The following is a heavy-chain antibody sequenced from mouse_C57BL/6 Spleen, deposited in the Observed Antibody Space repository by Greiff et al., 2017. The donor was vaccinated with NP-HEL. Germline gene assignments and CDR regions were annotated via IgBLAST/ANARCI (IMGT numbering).Heavy chain of an antibody. D-gene: IGHD1-1*01. J-gene: IGHJ2*01. CDR1: GYAFSSSW. Sequence: QVQLKQSGPELVKPGASVKISCKASGYAFSSSWMNWVKQRPGKGLEWIGRIYPGDGDTNYNGKFKGKATLTADKSSSTAYMQLSSLTSEDSAVYCYARETIATDFDYWGQVTTLTVSS. CDR3: ARETIATDFDY. CDR2: IYPGDGDT. V-gene: IGHV1-82*01.